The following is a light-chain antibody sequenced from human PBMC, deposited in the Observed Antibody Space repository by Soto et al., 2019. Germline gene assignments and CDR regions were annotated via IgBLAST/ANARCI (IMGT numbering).Light chain of an antibody. CDR3: AAWDDSLNGPV. CDR1: SSNIGSNT. Sequence: QSVLTQPPSASGTPGQRVTISCSGSSSNIGSNTVNWYQQLPGTAPKLLIYSNNQRPSGVPDRFSDSKSGTSASLAISGLQSEDEADYYCAAWDDSLNGPVFGGGTQLTVL. CDR2: SNN. J-gene: IGLJ3*02. V-gene: IGLV1-44*01.